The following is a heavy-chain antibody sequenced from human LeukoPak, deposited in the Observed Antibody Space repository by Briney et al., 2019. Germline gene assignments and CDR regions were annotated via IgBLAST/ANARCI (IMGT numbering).Heavy chain of an antibody. D-gene: IGHD1-1*01. V-gene: IGHV1-18*01. CDR3: ARESHETREDY. CDR2: ISANNGDT. CDR1: GGTFSSYA. Sequence: ASVKVSCKASGGTFSSYAIRWVRQAPGQGLEWMGWISANNGDTDYPPKLQDRVTMTTDTYTSTAYMELRSLRSDDTAMYYCARESHETREDYWGQGTLVTVSS. J-gene: IGHJ4*02.